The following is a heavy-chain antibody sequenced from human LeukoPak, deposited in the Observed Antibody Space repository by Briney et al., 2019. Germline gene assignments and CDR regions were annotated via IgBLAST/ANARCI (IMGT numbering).Heavy chain of an antibody. J-gene: IGHJ4*02. Sequence: GASVKVSCKASGYTFTGYYMHWVRQAPGQGLEWMGWINPNSGGTNYAQKFQGRVTMTRDTSISTAYMELSRLRSDDTAVYYCARDGVEVAGTLLGFDFWGQGTLVTVSS. D-gene: IGHD6-19*01. CDR1: GYTFTGYY. V-gene: IGHV1-2*02. CDR2: INPNSGGT. CDR3: ARDGVEVAGTLLGFDF.